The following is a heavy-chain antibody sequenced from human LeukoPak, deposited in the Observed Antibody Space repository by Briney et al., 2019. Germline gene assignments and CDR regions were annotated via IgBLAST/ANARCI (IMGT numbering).Heavy chain of an antibody. V-gene: IGHV4-4*07. CDR3: ARIPYDYVWGSYRHQRAFDI. Sequence: SETLSLTCTVSGGSISSYYWSWIRQPAGKGLEWIGRIETSGNTNYKPSLKSRVTMSVDTSKNQFSLKLSSVTAADTAVYYCARIPYDYVWGSYRHQRAFDIWGQGTMVTVSS. CDR1: GGSISSYY. J-gene: IGHJ3*02. D-gene: IGHD3-16*02. CDR2: IETSGNT.